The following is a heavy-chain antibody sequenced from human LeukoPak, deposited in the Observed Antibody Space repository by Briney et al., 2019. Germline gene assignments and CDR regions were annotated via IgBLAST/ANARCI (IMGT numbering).Heavy chain of an antibody. CDR1: GFTFSIYA. CDR3: ARGHSSSPNYFDY. Sequence: GGSLRLSCAASGFTFSIYAMRWVRQAPGKGLEYVSGISTNGGSTNYEDSVKGRFTISRDNSQNTLYLQMSSLRAEDTAVYYCARGHSSSPNYFDYWGQGSLVTVSS. J-gene: IGHJ4*02. CDR2: ISTNGGST. V-gene: IGHV3-64D*09. D-gene: IGHD6-6*01.